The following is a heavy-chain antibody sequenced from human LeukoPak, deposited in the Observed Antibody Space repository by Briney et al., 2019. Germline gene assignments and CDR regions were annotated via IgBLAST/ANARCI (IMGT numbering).Heavy chain of an antibody. Sequence: GGSLRLSCVASGFPFSSYWMTWVRQAPGKGLEWVADIKQDGSKKSYVDSVKGRFTISRDNAKNSLYLQMNSLRAEDTAIYYCTRVGYIDEGIDYLGQGTLVTVSS. J-gene: IGHJ4*02. D-gene: IGHD5-24*01. CDR3: TRVGYIDEGIDY. CDR1: GFPFSSYW. V-gene: IGHV3-7*04. CDR2: IKQDGSKK.